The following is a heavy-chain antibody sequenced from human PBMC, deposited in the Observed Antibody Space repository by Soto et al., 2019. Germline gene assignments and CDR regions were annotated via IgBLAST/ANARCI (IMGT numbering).Heavy chain of an antibody. CDR2: IKSKTDGGKT. Sequence: GGSLRLSCAASGFTFSNAWMSWVRQAPGKGLEWVGRIKSKTDGGKTDYAAPVKGRFTISRDDSKNTLYLQMNSLKTEDTAVYYCTTDAVVVPAAIDAFDIWGQGTMVTVSS. V-gene: IGHV3-15*01. J-gene: IGHJ3*02. CDR3: TTDAVVVPAAIDAFDI. D-gene: IGHD2-2*01. CDR1: GFTFSNAW.